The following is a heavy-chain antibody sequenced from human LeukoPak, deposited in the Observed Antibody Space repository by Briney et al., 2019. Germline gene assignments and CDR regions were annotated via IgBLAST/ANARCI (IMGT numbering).Heavy chain of an antibody. V-gene: IGHV1-46*01. D-gene: IGHD6-25*01. J-gene: IGHJ5*02. CDR1: GYTFTSYY. Sequence: ASVTVSFKASGYTFTSYYMHWVRQAPGQGLEWMGIINPSGGSTSYAQKFQGRVTMTRDMSTSTVYMELSSLRSEDTAVYYCASQIAASGDWFDPWGQGTLVTVSS. CDR2: INPSGGST. CDR3: ASQIAASGDWFDP.